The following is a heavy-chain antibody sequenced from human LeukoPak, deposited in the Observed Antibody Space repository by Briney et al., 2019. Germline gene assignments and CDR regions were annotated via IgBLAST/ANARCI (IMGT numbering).Heavy chain of an antibody. CDR1: GVSISSSNSY. J-gene: IGHJ5*02. Sequence: SETLSLTCTVSGVSISSSNSYWGWIRQPPGTGLEWIGSIYYSGNTYYNASLKSQVSISIDTSKNQFSLKLTSVTAADTAVYYCARAEYCSGGSCYSGHWFDPWGQGTLVTVSS. CDR3: ARAEYCSGGSCYSGHWFDP. CDR2: IYYSGNT. D-gene: IGHD2-15*01. V-gene: IGHV4-39*01.